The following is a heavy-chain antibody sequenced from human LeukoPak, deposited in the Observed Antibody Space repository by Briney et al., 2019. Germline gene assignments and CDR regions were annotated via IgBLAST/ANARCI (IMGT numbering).Heavy chain of an antibody. CDR1: GYTFSSYW. V-gene: IGHV3-74*01. J-gene: IGHJ4*02. Sequence: GGSLRLSCAGSGYTFSSYWMHWVRQAPGKGLVWVSRINSDGSSTAYADSVKGRFTISRDNAKNTLYLQMNSLRAEDTAVYYCARGTYSSSWSFDYWGQGTLVTVSS. CDR2: INSDGSST. CDR3: ARGTYSSSWSFDY. D-gene: IGHD6-13*01.